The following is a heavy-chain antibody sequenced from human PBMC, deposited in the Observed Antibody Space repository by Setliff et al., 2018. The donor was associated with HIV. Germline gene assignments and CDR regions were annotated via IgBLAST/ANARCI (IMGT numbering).Heavy chain of an antibody. CDR2: INPIFGTT. D-gene: IGHD3-3*01. Sequence: SVKVSCKSSGYTFTDYFLYWVRQAPGQGLEWMGRINPIFGTTNYARDFMGRVSITADESTNTAYMELSSLRSDDSAIYYCARGIPRGTVFGVVGYFDYWGQGTPVTVSS. CDR1: GYTFTDYF. J-gene: IGHJ4*02. CDR3: ARGIPRGTVFGVVGYFDY. V-gene: IGHV1-69*13.